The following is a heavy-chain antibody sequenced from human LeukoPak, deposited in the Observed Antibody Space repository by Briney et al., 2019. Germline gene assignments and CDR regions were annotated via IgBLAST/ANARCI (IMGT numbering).Heavy chain of an antibody. V-gene: IGHV5-51*01. CDR2: IYPGDSDT. CDR1: AYSFSNYW. D-gene: IGHD2-2*01. J-gene: IGHJ4*02. CDR3: ARPWRSREPAAIGY. Sequence: GESLKISCKASAYSFSNYWIGWVRQMPGKGLEWMGIIYPGDSDTRYSPSFQGQVTISADKSISTAYLQWSSLKASDTAMYYCARPWRSREPAAIGYWGQGTLVTVSS.